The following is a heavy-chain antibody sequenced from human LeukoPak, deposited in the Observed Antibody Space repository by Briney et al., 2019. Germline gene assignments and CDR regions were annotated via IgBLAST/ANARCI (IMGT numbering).Heavy chain of an antibody. CDR3: ARETQVYYYGSGSYLDY. Sequence: GGSLRLSCAASGFTFSTYSMNWVRQAPGKGLEWVSSISSSSTYIYYADSMKGRFTISRDNAKNSLYLQMNSLRAEDTAVYYCARETQVYYYGSGSYLDYWGQGTLVTVSS. CDR1: GFTFSTYS. J-gene: IGHJ4*02. CDR2: ISSSSTYI. D-gene: IGHD3-10*01. V-gene: IGHV3-21*01.